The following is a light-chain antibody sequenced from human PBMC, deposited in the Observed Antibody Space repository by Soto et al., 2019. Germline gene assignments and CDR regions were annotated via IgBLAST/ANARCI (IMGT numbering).Light chain of an antibody. J-gene: IGLJ1*01. Sequence: QSVLTQPASVSGSPGQSIAISCTGTSSDVGGYNYVSWYQQHPGKAPKLMLYDVAIRPSGVSDRFSGSKSGNTASLTISGLQADVYADYYCTSYNTISTYVFGTGTKLNVL. CDR1: SSDVGGYNY. V-gene: IGLV2-14*01. CDR3: TSYNTISTYV. CDR2: DVA.